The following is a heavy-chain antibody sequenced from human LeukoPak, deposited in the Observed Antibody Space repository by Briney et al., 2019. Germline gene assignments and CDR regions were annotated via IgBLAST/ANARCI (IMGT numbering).Heavy chain of an antibody. CDR1: SLIFGHAW. CDR2: VKSVAEGGAS. Sequence: GGSLRLSCVFPSLIFGHAWMNWVRQAPGKGLEWVGRVKSVAEGGASEYGTAVKGRFTISRDDSKKTVYLQMHNLSTEDTALYYCTKNTGDFDIWGQGTMVIVSS. D-gene: IGHD4-17*01. J-gene: IGHJ3*02. V-gene: IGHV3-15*07. CDR3: TKNTGDFDI.